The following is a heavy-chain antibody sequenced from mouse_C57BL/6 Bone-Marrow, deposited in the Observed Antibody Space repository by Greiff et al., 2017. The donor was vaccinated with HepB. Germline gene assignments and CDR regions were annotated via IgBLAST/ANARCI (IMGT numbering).Heavy chain of an antibody. CDR2: INPNNGGT. CDR1: GYTFTDYY. V-gene: IGHV1-26*01. Sequence: EVQLQQSGPELVKPGASVKISCKASGYTFTDYYMNWVKQSHGKSLEWIGDINPNNGGTSYNQKFKGKATLTVDKSSSTAYMELRSLTSEDSAVYYCARGYYGSSPYYFDYWGQGTTLTVSS. CDR3: ARGYYGSSPYYFDY. D-gene: IGHD1-1*01. J-gene: IGHJ2*01.